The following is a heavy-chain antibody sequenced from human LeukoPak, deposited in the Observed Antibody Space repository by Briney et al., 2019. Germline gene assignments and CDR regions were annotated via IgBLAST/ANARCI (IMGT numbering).Heavy chain of an antibody. D-gene: IGHD3-22*01. CDR3: ASSRKTYDSSGYLFGYNWFDP. V-gene: IGHV4-4*07. CDR2: IYTSGST. J-gene: IGHJ5*02. CDR1: GGSMNSYY. Sequence: SETLSLTCTVSGGSMNSYYWTWIRQPAGKGLEWIGRIYTSGSTNFNPSLKSRVTISVDTSKNQFSLKLTSVTAADTGVYYCASSRKTYDSSGYLFGYNWFDPWGQGTLVTVSS.